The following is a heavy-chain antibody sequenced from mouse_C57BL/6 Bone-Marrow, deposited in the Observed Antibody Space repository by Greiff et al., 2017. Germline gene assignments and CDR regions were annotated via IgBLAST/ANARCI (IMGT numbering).Heavy chain of an antibody. D-gene: IGHD2-1*01. CDR2: IRNKANGYTT. J-gene: IGHJ4*01. V-gene: IGHV7-3*01. Sequence: EVMLAESGGGLVQPGGSLSLSCAASGFTFTDYYMSWVRQPPGKALEWLGFIRNKANGYTTEYSASVKGRFTISRDNSQSILYLQMNALRAEDSVTYYCARYMANYYGNFYAMDYWGQGTSVTVSS. CDR1: GFTFTDYY. CDR3: ARYMANYYGNFYAMDY.